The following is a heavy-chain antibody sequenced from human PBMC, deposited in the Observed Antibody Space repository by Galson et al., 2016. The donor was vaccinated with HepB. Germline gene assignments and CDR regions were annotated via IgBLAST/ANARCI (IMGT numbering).Heavy chain of an antibody. V-gene: IGHV4-39*01. D-gene: IGHD4-17*01. CDR3: ARLYGASLNWVDP. CDR2: IFYSGST. CDR1: GDSIRTYSYS. Sequence: SETLSLTCIVSGDSIRTYSYSWGWIRHPPGKGLEWIGTIFYSGSTYYNPSLKSRVTISLDTSNNHFSLKLTSVTAADTALYYCARLYGASLNWVDPWGQGTLVTVSS. J-gene: IGHJ5*02.